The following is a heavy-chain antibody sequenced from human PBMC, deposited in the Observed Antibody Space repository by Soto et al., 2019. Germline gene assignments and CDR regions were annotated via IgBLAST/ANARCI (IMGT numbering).Heavy chain of an antibody. CDR2: IRSKANSYAT. CDR3: TRPGRRGYDGLNYYYGMDV. CDR1: GFTFSGSA. D-gene: IGHD5-12*01. J-gene: IGHJ6*02. Sequence: GGSLRLSCAASGFTFSGSAMHWVRQASGKGLEWVGRIRSKANSYATAYAASVKGRFTISRDDSKNTAYLQMNSLKTEDTAVYYCTRPGRRGYDGLNYYYGMDVWGQGTTVTVSS. V-gene: IGHV3-73*01.